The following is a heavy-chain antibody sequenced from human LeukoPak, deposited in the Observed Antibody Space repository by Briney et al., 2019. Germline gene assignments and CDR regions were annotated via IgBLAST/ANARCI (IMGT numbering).Heavy chain of an antibody. Sequence: SSETLSLTCTVSGGSISSGGYYWSWIRQHPGKGLEWIGYIYYSGSTYYNPSLKSRVTISVDTSKNQSSLKLSSVTAADTAVYYCARGYSSSWYRWFDPWGQGTLVTVSS. CDR1: GGSISSGGYY. CDR3: ARGYSSSWYRWFDP. J-gene: IGHJ5*02. D-gene: IGHD6-13*01. CDR2: IYYSGST. V-gene: IGHV4-31*03.